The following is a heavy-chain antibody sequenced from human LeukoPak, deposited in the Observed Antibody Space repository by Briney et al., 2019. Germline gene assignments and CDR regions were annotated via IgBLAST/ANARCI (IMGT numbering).Heavy chain of an antibody. J-gene: IGHJ5*02. CDR3: ARDQPHAASWFDP. CDR1: TINFSDYG. D-gene: IGHD2-2*01. Sequence: GGSLRLSCAASTINFSDYGMDWVRQAPGRGLEWVSTINPTGVRTYYADSVRGRFTISRDNSKNTAFLQINSLRVKDTAIYYCARDQPHAASWFDPWGQGTLVTVSS. V-gene: IGHV3-23*01. CDR2: INPTGVRT.